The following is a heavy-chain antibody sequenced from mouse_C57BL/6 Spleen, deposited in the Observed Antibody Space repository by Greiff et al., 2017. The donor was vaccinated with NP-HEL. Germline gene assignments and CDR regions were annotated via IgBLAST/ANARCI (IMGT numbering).Heavy chain of an antibody. CDR1: GYAFSSYW. Sequence: VQLQESGAELVKPGASVKISCKASGYAFSSYWMNWVKQRPGKGLEWIGQIYPGDGDTNYNGKFKGKATLTADKSSSTAYMQLSSLTSEDSAVYFCARSGSYGYDAMDYWGQGTSVTVSS. D-gene: IGHD1-1*02. CDR3: ARSGSYGYDAMDY. J-gene: IGHJ4*01. CDR2: IYPGDGDT. V-gene: IGHV1-80*01.